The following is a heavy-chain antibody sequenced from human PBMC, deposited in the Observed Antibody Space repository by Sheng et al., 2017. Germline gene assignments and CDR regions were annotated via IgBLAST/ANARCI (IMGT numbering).Heavy chain of an antibody. V-gene: IGHV3-11*05. CDR2: ISSSSSYT. CDR3: ARGDFWSGYFPLGYYYYMDV. J-gene: IGHJ6*03. Sequence: QVQLVESGGGLVKPGGSLRLSCAASGFTFSDYYMSWIRQAPGKGLEWVSYISSSSSYTNYADSVKGRFTISRDNAKNSLYLQMNSLRAEDTAVYYCARGDFWSGYFPLGYYYYMDVWGKGTTVTVSS. CDR1: GFTFSDYY. D-gene: IGHD3-3*01.